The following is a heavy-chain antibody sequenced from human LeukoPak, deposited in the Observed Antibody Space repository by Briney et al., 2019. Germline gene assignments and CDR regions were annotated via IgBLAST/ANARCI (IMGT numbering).Heavy chain of an antibody. Sequence: PGGSLRLPCAASGFTFSNAWMSWVRQAPGKGLEWVGRIKSKTDGGTTDYAAPVKGRFTISRDDSKNTLYLQMNSLKTEDTAVYYCTTRVGGWYLDDYWGQGTLVTVSS. CDR1: GFTFSNAW. V-gene: IGHV3-15*01. J-gene: IGHJ4*02. D-gene: IGHD6-19*01. CDR2: IKSKTDGGTT. CDR3: TTRVGGWYLDDY.